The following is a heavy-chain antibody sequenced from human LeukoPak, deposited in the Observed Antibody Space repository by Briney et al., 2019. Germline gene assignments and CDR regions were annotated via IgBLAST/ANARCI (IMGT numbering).Heavy chain of an antibody. D-gene: IGHD5-24*01. J-gene: IGHJ4*02. V-gene: IGHV4-59*08. CDR3: ARLESYFYY. Sequence: SETLSLTCTVSGGSLTSYYWSWIRQPPGKGLQWIGYIYYSGSVNYNPSLKSRVTISVDTSKNQFSLNLSSVTAADTAVYYCARLESYFYYWGQGTQVTVSS. CDR2: IYYSGSV. CDR1: GGSLTSYY.